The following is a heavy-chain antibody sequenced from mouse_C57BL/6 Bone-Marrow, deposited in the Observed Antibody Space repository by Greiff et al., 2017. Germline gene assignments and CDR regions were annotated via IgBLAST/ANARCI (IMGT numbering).Heavy chain of an antibody. CDR3: ANRGWLLRGYFDF. CDR2: IYPGDGST. D-gene: IGHD2-3*01. V-gene: IGHV1-78*01. CDR1: GYTFTDDT. J-gene: IGHJ1*03. Sequence: VQLQQSDAELVKPGASVKISCKVSGYTFTDDTIHWMKQRPEQGLEWIGYIYPGDGSTKYNEKFKGKATLTADKSSSTAYMQLNSLTSEDSAVYFGANRGWLLRGYFDFWGTGTTVTVSS.